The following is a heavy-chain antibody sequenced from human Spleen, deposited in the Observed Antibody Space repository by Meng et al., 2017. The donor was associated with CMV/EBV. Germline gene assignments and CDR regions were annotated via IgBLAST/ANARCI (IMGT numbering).Heavy chain of an antibody. CDR3: ARAGDLASGYSSSWYSFDY. D-gene: IGHD6-13*01. J-gene: IGHJ4*02. V-gene: IGHV1-46*01. Sequence: ASVKVSCKASGYTFTSYYMHWARQAPGQGLEWMGIINPSGGSTSYAQKFQGRVTMTRDTSTSTVYMELSSLRSEDTAVYYCARAGDLASGYSSSWYSFDYWGQGTLVTVSS. CDR1: GYTFTSYY. CDR2: INPSGGST.